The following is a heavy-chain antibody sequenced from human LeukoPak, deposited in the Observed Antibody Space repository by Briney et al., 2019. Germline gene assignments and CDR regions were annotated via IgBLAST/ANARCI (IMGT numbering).Heavy chain of an antibody. Sequence: SETLSLTCAVYGGSFSGYYWSWIRQPPGKGLEWIGEINHSGSTNYNPSLKSRVTISVDTSKNQFSLKLSSVTAADTAVYYCASLYSSGWYGGDYWGQGTLVTVSS. V-gene: IGHV4-34*01. J-gene: IGHJ4*02. CDR2: INHSGST. D-gene: IGHD6-13*01. CDR3: ASLYSSGWYGGDY. CDR1: GGSFSGYY.